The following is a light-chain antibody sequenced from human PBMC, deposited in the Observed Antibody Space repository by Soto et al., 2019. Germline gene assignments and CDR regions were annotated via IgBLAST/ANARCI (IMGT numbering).Light chain of an antibody. J-gene: IGKJ4*01. CDR3: QQANSFPLT. CDR2: AAS. V-gene: IGKV1-12*01. CDR1: QGIRSW. Sequence: DIQMTQSPSSVSASVGDRVTITCRASQGIRSWLAWYQQKPGKAPKLLIYAASSLQSGVPSRFSGSGSWTDFTPAISSLQPEDCATDYGQQANSFPLTFGGGTKVEIK.